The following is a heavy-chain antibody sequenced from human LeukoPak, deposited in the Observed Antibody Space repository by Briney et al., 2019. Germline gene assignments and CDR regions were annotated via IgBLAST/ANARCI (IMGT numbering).Heavy chain of an antibody. J-gene: IGHJ4*02. D-gene: IGHD6-19*01. CDR1: GYSIISSNW. V-gene: IGHV4-28*01. CDR2: IYYSGST. Sequence: SDTLSLTCAVSGYSIISSNWWGWIRQSPGKGLEWIGYIYYSGSTYYNPSLKSRVTMSVDTSKNQFSLKVGSVTAVDTAVYYCARHSSSGWYDVDHWGQGTLVTVSS. CDR3: ARHSSSGWYDVDH.